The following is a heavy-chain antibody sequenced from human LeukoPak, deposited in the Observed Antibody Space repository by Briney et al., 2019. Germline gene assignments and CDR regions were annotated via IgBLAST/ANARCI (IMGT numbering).Heavy chain of an antibody. V-gene: IGHV3-11*04. CDR3: AIQITMIVVVPYFDY. Sequence: PGESLRLSCAASGLTFSDYYMTWIRQAPGKGLEWVSSISGSGTTTYSADSVRGRFTVSRDNAKNSVSLYMNSLRAEDTAVYYCAIQITMIVVVPYFDYWGQGTLVPVSS. J-gene: IGHJ4*02. D-gene: IGHD3-22*01. CDR1: GLTFSDYY. CDR2: ISGSGTTT.